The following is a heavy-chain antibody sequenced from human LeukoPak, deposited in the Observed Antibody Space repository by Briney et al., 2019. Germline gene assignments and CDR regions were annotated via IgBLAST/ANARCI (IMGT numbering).Heavy chain of an antibody. J-gene: IGHJ3*02. D-gene: IGHD2-2*01. CDR3: ARAPSSTSCPNI. V-gene: IGHV1-2*02. CDR2: INPNSGDT. Sequence: GASVKVSCKASGYTFTGYYMHWVRQAPGQGLEWMGWINPNSGDTNYAQKFQGRVTMTRDTSISTAYMELSRLRSDDTAVYYCARAPSSTSCPNIWGQGTMVTVSS. CDR1: GYTFTGYY.